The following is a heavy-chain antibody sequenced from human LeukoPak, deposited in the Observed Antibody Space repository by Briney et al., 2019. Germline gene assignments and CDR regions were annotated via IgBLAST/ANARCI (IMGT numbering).Heavy chain of an antibody. V-gene: IGHV3-23*01. Sequence: GGSLRLSCAASGFTFSGYTMDWVRQAPGKGLEWVSAISGTAYNTYYADSVKGRFIISRDNSKNTVSLQMNSLRVEDTATYYCAKEGEYGGGNVWGKGTTVTVSS. CDR3: AKEGEYGGGNV. CDR1: GFTFSGYT. D-gene: IGHD3-10*01. J-gene: IGHJ6*04. CDR2: ISGTAYNT.